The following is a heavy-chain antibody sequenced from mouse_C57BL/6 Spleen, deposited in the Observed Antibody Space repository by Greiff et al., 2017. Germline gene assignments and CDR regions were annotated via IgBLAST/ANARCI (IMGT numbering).Heavy chain of an antibody. CDR2: IYPGDGDT. D-gene: IGHD2-3*01. CDR3: ARSGLDGSFAY. CDR1: GYAFSSYW. J-gene: IGHJ3*01. Sequence: VQLQQSRAELVKPGASVKISCKASGYAFSSYWMNWVKQRPGKGLEWIGQIYPGDGDTNYNGKFKGKATLTADKSSSTAYMQLSSLTSEDSAVYFGARSGLDGSFAYWGQGTLVTVSA. V-gene: IGHV1-80*01.